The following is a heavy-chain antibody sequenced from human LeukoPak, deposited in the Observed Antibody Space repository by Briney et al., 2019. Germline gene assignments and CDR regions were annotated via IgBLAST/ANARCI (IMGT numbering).Heavy chain of an antibody. CDR3: ARVGRSRGSLPNSYYYMDV. J-gene: IGHJ6*03. CDR1: GDIFNSYS. V-gene: IGHV1-69*05. CDR2: IIPISGSA. Sequence: ASVKVSCKASGDIFNSYSISWVRQAPGQGLEWMGGIIPISGSAIYAQTFQGRVTITTDQSTSTAYMELSSLSSEDTAVYYCARVGRSRGSLPNSYYYMDVWGKGTTVTVSS. D-gene: IGHD1-26*01.